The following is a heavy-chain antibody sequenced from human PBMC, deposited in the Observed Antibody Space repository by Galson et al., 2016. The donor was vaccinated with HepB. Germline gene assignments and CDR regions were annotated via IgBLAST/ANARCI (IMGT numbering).Heavy chain of an antibody. J-gene: IGHJ5*02. CDR1: GGTFRSHA. V-gene: IGHV1-2*04. CDR2: INPNSGGA. Sequence: SVKVSCKASGGTFRSHAISWVRQAPGQGLEWMGWINPNSGGANYAQKFQGWVTMTRDTSISKANMELGRLRSDDTAVYYCARDVAGTFRYNWFDPWGQGTLVTVSS. D-gene: IGHD6-13*01. CDR3: ARDVAGTFRYNWFDP.